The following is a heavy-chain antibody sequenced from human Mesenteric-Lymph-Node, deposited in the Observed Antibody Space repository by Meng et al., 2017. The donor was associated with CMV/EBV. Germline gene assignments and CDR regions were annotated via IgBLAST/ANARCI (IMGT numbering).Heavy chain of an antibody. D-gene: IGHD3-10*01. CDR2: VFHSGGS. CDR1: GDSISSSFW. Sequence: VSGDSISSSFWWSWVRQPPGKGLERIGEVFHSGGSNYNPSLKSRVTISVDKSKNQFSLNLSSVTAADTAVYYCARVRYSWGSYFDYWGQGTLVTVSS. CDR3: ARVRYSWGSYFDY. V-gene: IGHV4-4*02. J-gene: IGHJ4*02.